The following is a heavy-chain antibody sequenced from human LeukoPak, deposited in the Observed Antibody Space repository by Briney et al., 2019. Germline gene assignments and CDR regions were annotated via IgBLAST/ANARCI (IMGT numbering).Heavy chain of an antibody. V-gene: IGHV4-38-2*02. D-gene: IGHD3-22*01. Sequence: SETLSLTCTVSGYSISSGYYWGWIRQPPGKGLEWIGSIYHSGSTHYNPSPKSRVTISVDTSKNQFSLKLSSVAAADTAVYYCASYDSSGFGFDYWGQGTLVTVSS. J-gene: IGHJ4*02. CDR3: ASYDSSGFGFDY. CDR1: GYSISSGYY. CDR2: IYHSGST.